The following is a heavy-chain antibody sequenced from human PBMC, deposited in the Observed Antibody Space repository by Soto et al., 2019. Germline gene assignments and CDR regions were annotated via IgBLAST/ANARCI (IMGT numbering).Heavy chain of an antibody. J-gene: IGHJ5*02. CDR3: XXXRXXXXXXXXWFXY. CDR2: ISGSGATT. V-gene: IGHV3-23*01. Sequence: PGGSLRLSCAASGFTFSSYAMTWVRQAPGKGLEWVSGISGSGATTSYADSVKGRFTVSRDNSKNTLYLQMNSRRVEDTAVYHXXXXRXXXXXXXXWFXYWGQG. CDR1: GFTFSSYA.